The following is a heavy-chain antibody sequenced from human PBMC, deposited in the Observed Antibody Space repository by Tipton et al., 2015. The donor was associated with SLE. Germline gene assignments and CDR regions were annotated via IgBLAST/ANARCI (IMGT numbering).Heavy chain of an antibody. CDR3: ARGVHILTGYSSWDAFDI. CDR2: IHYTVST. CDR1: GGSVSSNPHY. J-gene: IGHJ3*02. Sequence: TLSLTCTVSGGSVSSNPHYWSWIRQPPGKGLGWIGDIHYTVSTNYNPSLNSRVTISVDTSKHQVSLKLSSVTAADTAVYYCARGVHILTGYSSWDAFDIWGQGTMVSVSS. D-gene: IGHD3-9*01. V-gene: IGHV4-61*01.